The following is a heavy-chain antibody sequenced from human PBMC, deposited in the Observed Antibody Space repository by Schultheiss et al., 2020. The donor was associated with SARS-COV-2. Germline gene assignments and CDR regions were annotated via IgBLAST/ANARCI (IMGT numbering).Heavy chain of an antibody. V-gene: IGHV3-23*01. Sequence: GGSLRLSCAASGFTVSSNYMSWVRQAPGKGLEWVSAISGSGGSTYYADSVKGRFTISRDTARNSLYLQMNSLRAEDTAVYYCARYIISFGGILVSGFDYWGQGTLVTVSS. CDR2: ISGSGGST. CDR3: ARYIISFGGILVSGFDY. CDR1: GFTVSSNY. D-gene: IGHD3-16*02. J-gene: IGHJ4*02.